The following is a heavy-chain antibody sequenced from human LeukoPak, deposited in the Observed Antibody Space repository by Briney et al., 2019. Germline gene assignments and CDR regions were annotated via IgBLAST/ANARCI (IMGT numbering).Heavy chain of an antibody. CDR3: ARGGAAGTDWLDP. Sequence: SVKVSCKASGYTFTSYGISWVRQAPGQGLEWMGGIIPIFGTANYAQKFQGRVTITADESTSTAYMELSSLRSEDTAVYYCARGGAAGTDWLDPWGQGTLVTVSS. CDR2: IIPIFGTA. J-gene: IGHJ5*02. D-gene: IGHD6-13*01. CDR1: GYTFTSYG. V-gene: IGHV1-69*13.